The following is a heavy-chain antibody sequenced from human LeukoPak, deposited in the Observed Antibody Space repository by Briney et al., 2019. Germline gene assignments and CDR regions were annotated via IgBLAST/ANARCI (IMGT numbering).Heavy chain of an antibody. CDR3: ASRTRELGYCSGGSCYHDAFDI. CDR1: GYTFTSYD. V-gene: IGHV1-8*01. Sequence: ASVKVSCKASGYTFTSYDINWVRQATGQGLEWMGWMNPNSGNTGYAQKFQGRVTMIRNTSISTAYMELSSLRSEDTAVYYCASRTRELGYCSGGSCYHDAFDIWGQGTMVTVSS. CDR2: MNPNSGNT. D-gene: IGHD2-15*01. J-gene: IGHJ3*02.